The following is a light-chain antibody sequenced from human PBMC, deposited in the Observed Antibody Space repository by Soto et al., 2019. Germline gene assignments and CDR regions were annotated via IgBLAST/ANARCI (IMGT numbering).Light chain of an antibody. V-gene: IGLV1-44*01. CDR2: RND. J-gene: IGLJ1*01. CDR3: AAWDASLYEYV. Sequence: QSVLTQPPSASGAPGQRVTISCSGSTSNIGSNTVHWYQQLPGTAPPLLIYRNDQRPSGVPARFSGSKSGTSASLAISGLQSDDEADYYCAAWDASLYEYVFGTGTKLTVL. CDR1: TSNIGSNT.